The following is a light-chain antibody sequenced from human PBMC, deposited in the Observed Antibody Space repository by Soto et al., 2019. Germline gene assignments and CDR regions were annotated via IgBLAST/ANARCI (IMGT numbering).Light chain of an antibody. J-gene: IGKJ5*01. CDR1: QSIALS. CDR3: QQSFRSPIT. V-gene: IGKV1-39*01. Sequence: DIQNSQSPSSLSASVGDTVTMTCRASQSIALSVNWYQQKPGKAPKLLIYVAFTLESGVPSRFSGSGSGTEFTLTIRSLQPEDFATYYCQQSFRSPITFGQGTRLEIK. CDR2: VAF.